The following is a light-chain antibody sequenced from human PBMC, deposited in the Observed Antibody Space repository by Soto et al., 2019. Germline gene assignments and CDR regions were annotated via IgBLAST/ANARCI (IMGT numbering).Light chain of an antibody. CDR2: EGS. Sequence: QSVLTQPASVSGSPGQSITISCTGTSSDVRGYILVSWYQQHPGKAPKLMIYEGSKRPSGVSNRFSGSKSGNTASLTISGLQAEDEADYYCCSYAGSSTYVFGTGTKVTVL. CDR3: CSYAGSSTYV. CDR1: SSDVRGYIL. V-gene: IGLV2-23*01. J-gene: IGLJ1*01.